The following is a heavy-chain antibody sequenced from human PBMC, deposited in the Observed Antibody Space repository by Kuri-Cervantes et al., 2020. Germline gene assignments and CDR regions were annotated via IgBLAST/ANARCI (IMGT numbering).Heavy chain of an antibody. J-gene: IGHJ6*02. V-gene: IGHV3-30-3*01. CDR1: QFTFSAHW. CDR3: ARDRGHFDIFTGYYAYYYYGMDV. CDR2: ISYDGSNK. Sequence: GGFLRSSCAAPQFTFSAHWFSWFRQAPGKGLEWVAVISYDGSNKYYADSVKARFTISRDNSKNALYLQMNSLRAEDTAVYYCARDRGHFDIFTGYYAYYYYGMDVWGQGTTVTVSS. D-gene: IGHD3-9*01.